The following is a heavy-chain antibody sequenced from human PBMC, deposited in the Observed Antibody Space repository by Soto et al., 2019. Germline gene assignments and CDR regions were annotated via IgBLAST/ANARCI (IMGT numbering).Heavy chain of an antibody. J-gene: IGHJ4*02. CDR1: GGSISSGGYY. V-gene: IGHV4-31*03. CDR2: IYYRGIT. Sequence: QVQLQESGPGLVKPSQTLSLTCTVSGGSISSGGYYWTWIRQHPGKGLEWIGYIYYRGITYYNPSLQSRVTLSVATSKNPFSLKLSSVTAADTAVYYCAREPLDWGQGTLVTVSS. CDR3: AREPLD.